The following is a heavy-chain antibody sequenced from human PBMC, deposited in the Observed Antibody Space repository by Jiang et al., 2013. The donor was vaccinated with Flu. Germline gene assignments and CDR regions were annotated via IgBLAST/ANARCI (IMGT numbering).Heavy chain of an antibody. CDR2: ISGGGSST. J-gene: IGHJ4*02. CDR3: ARRITGTASTYFDY. CDR1: GFIFSNNG. Sequence: VQLVESGGGLVQPGGSLRLSCAASGFIFSNNGMSWVRQAPGKGLEWVSAISGGGSSTYYADSVKGRFTISRDNSKNTLYLQINSLRAEDTAVYYCARRITGTASTYFDYWGQGTLVTVSS. D-gene: IGHD1-7*01. V-gene: IGHV3-23*04.